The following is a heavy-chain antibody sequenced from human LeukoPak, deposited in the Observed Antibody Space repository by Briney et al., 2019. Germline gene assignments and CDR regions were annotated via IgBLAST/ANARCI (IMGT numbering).Heavy chain of an antibody. Sequence: GESLEISLKGSGFRFSTYWIALGRPMPGKGPGGMGIIYPGDSDTRSSASVQGQFTISADKSISTDYLQWSSLKASDSAIYYCAGAAAGTAIDSWGQGTLVTVSS. V-gene: IGHV5-51*01. D-gene: IGHD6-13*01. CDR3: AGAAAGTAIDS. CDR2: IYPGDSDT. CDR1: GFRFSTYW. J-gene: IGHJ4*02.